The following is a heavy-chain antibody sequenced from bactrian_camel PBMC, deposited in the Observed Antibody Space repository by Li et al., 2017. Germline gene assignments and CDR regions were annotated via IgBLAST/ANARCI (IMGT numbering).Heavy chain of an antibody. J-gene: IGHJ4*01. V-gene: IGHV3S40*01. D-gene: IGHD5*01. Sequence: DVQLVESGGGSVQAGGSLRLSCAASGFTFSSYAMSWVRQAPGKGLEWVSVINGGGSSTYYADSVKGRFTISKDNAKNTLYLQMNSLKPEDTAVYYCAADPSRELWVGYPPYKYWCQGTQVTVS. CDR1: GFTFSSYA. CDR2: INGGGSST. CDR3: AADPSRELWVGYPPYKY.